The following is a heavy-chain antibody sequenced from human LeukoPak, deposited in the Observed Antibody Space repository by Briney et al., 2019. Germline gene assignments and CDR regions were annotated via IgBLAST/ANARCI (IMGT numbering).Heavy chain of an antibody. J-gene: IGHJ4*02. CDR2: IYYIGST. Sequence: KPSETLSLTCTVSGGSISSYYWSWIRQLPGKGLEWIGYIYYIGSTNYNPSLKSRVTISVDTSKNQFSLKLSSVTAADTAVYYCARYSSWYVDYWGQGTLVTVSS. V-gene: IGHV4-59*01. CDR1: GGSISSYY. CDR3: ARYSSWYVDY. D-gene: IGHD6-13*01.